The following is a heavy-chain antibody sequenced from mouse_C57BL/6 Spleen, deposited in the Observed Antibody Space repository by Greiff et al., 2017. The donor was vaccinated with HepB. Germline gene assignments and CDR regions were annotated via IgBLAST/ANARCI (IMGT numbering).Heavy chain of an antibody. V-gene: IGHV5-9*01. J-gene: IGHJ3*01. CDR1: GFTFSSYT. CDR2: ISGGGGNT. CDR3: ARHRQGFAY. Sequence: EVKLMESGGGLVKPGGSLKLSCAASGFTFSSYTMSWVRQTPEKRLEWVATISGGGGNTYYPDSVKGRFTISRDNAKNTLYLQMSSLRSEDTALYYCARHRQGFAYWGQGTLVTVSA.